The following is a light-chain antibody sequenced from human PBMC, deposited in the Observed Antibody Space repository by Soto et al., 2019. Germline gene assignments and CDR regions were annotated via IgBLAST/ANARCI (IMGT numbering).Light chain of an antibody. CDR1: QSINDR. J-gene: IGKJ4*01. V-gene: IGKV1-5*03. Sequence: LQMTQSPSTLSASVGDRVTITCRDSQSINDRLAWYQQTPGKAPKLLIFKASTSQTGVPSTFSGSGSGTEFTLTISSLQPEDFATYYCQQLNSYPLTFGGGTKVDIK. CDR2: KAS. CDR3: QQLNSYPLT.